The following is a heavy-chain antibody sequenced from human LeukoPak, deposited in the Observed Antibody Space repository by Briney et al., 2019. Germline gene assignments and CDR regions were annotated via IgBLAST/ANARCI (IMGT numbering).Heavy chain of an antibody. CDR1: GGSFSGYY. V-gene: IGHV4-34*01. Sequence: SETLSLTCAVYGGSFSGYYWSWIRQPPGKGLEWIGEINHSGSTNYNPSLKSRVTISVDTSKNQFSLKLSSVTAADTAVYYCARHPAVAGTYYYYMDVWGKGTTVTISS. D-gene: IGHD6-19*01. CDR3: ARHPAVAGTYYYYMDV. J-gene: IGHJ6*03. CDR2: INHSGST.